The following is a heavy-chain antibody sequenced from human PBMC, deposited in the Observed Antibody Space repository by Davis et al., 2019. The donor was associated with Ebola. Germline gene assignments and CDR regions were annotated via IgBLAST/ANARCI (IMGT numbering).Heavy chain of an antibody. V-gene: IGHV3-21*01. CDR3: ARRPTVTTGAHFDY. CDR1: GFTFSSYS. Sequence: GGSLRLSCAASGFTFSSYSMNWVRQAPGKGLEWVSSTSSSYIYYADSVKGRFTISRDNAKNSLYLQMNSLRAEDTAVYYCARRPTVTTGAHFDYWGQGTLVTVSS. J-gene: IGHJ4*02. D-gene: IGHD4-17*01. CDR2: TSSSYI.